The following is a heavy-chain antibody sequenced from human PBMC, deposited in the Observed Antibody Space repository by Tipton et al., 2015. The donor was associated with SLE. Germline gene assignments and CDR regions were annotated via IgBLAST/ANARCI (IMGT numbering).Heavy chain of an antibody. V-gene: IGHV4-34*01. J-gene: IGHJ6*02. CDR3: ARTALVGSVAGTGYYYYYGMDV. CDR2: INHSGST. Sequence: AGLVKPSETLSLTCAVYGGSFSGYYWSWIRQPPGKGLEWIGEINHSGSTNYNPSLKSRVTISVDTSKNQFSLKLSSVTAADTAVYYCARTALVGSVAGTGYYYYYGMDVWGQGTTVTVSS. D-gene: IGHD6-19*01. CDR1: GGSFSGYY.